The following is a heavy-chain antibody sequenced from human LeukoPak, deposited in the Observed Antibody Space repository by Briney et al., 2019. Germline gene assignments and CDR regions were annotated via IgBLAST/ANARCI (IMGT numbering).Heavy chain of an antibody. CDR2: ISPNNGAT. CDR3: AREGSSGY. J-gene: IGHJ4*02. Sequence: ASVKVSCKASGYTFTASNIHWVRQAPRQGLGWMGWISPNNGATTYAQKFQGRVIMTRDTSFSTAYIALSRLESDDTAVYFCAREGSSGYWGQGTLVTVSS. CDR1: GYTFTASN. D-gene: IGHD1-26*01. V-gene: IGHV1-2*02.